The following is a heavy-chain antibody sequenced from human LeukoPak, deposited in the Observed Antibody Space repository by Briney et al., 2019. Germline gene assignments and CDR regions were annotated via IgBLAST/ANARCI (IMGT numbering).Heavy chain of an antibody. Sequence: ESGPTLVKPTQTLTLTCTFSGFSLDTSGVAVGWIRQSPGEALEWPALIYWDDDKHYSPSLKSRLTIIKDTPKNQVFLTMTNMDPVDTATYYCAHSYYYGSGSYYNVWFDRWGQGTLVTVSS. CDR2: IYWDDDK. V-gene: IGHV2-5*02. D-gene: IGHD3-10*01. CDR3: AHSYYYGSGSYYNVWFDR. J-gene: IGHJ5*02. CDR1: GFSLDTSGVA.